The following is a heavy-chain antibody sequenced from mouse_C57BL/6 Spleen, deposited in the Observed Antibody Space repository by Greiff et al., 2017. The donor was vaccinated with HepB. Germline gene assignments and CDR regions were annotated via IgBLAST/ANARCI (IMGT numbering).Heavy chain of an antibody. Sequence: QVQLKQSGAELVRPGSSVKLSCKASGYTFTSYWMDWVKQRPGQGLEWIGNIYPSDSETHYNQKFKDKATLTVDKSSSTAYMQLSSLTSEDSAVYYCARSFHYYGSSYWYFDVWGTGTTVTVSS. D-gene: IGHD1-1*01. CDR1: GYTFTSYW. CDR2: IYPSDSET. V-gene: IGHV1-61*01. J-gene: IGHJ1*03. CDR3: ARSFHYYGSSYWYFDV.